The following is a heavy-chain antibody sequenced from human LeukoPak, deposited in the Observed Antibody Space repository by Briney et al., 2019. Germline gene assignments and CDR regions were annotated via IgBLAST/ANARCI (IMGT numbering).Heavy chain of an antibody. CDR2: ISGTGNSI. Sequence: PGGSLRLSCAASGFTFNNYAMIWVRQAPGRGLEWVSLISGTGNSIYYADSVKGRFTISRDNYKNTLFLQMNSLRAEDTAVYYCVKEPGNISAGYWGQGTLVTVSS. J-gene: IGHJ4*02. CDR1: GFTFNNYA. V-gene: IGHV3-23*01. CDR3: VKEPGNISAGY. D-gene: IGHD2/OR15-2a*01.